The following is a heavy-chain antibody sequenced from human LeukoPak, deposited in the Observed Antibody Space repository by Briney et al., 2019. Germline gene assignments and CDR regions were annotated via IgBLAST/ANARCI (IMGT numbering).Heavy chain of an antibody. D-gene: IGHD2/OR15-2a*01. V-gene: IGHV3-33*01. CDR1: GSTFSSYG. CDR3: AREGPRGNSQFDY. J-gene: IGHJ4*02. Sequence: GGSLRLSCAASGSTFSSYGMHWVRQAPGKGLEWVALIWYDGSNKYYTDSVKGRLTISRDNSKNTLYLQMNSLRAEDTAIYYCAREGPRGNSQFDYWGQGTLVTVSS. CDR2: IWYDGSNK.